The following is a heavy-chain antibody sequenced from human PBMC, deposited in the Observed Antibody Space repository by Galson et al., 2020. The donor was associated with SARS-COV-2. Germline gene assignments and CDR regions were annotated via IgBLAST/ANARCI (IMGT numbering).Heavy chain of an antibody. CDR3: ARHTMVGGIFLYFQC. Sequence: GESLKICCAASGFTFSSYGMHWLRQAPGEGQGWVAVIPNDGSNKYYADSVEGRFTITRDSYKNTLDLQMNNLRAEDTAVYYCARHTMVGGIFLYFQCWGQGTLVTVSS. D-gene: IGHD3-10*01. V-gene: IGHV3-30*03. CDR1: GFTFSSYG. J-gene: IGHJ1*01. CDR2: IPNDGSNK.